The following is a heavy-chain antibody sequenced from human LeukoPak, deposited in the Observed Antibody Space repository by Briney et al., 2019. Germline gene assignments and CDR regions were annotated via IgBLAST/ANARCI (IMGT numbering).Heavy chain of an antibody. CDR3: AITECDGSGYALCPFDY. J-gene: IGHJ4*02. CDR2: INFAGSNT. D-gene: IGHD3-22*01. CDR1: GFTFSNYW. Sequence: PGGSLRLSCAASGFTFSNYWMYWVRRAPGKGLVWVSRINFAGSNTRYADSVKGRFTISRDNAKNTLYLQMNSLRAEDTAVYYCAITECDGSGYALCPFDYWGQGTLVTVSS. V-gene: IGHV3-74*01.